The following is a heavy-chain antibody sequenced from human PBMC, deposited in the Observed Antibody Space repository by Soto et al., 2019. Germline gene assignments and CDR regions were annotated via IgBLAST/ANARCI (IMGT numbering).Heavy chain of an antibody. V-gene: IGHV3-23*01. CDR1: EFAFSSYA. CDR3: AGSSDWYAWFDP. Sequence: GGFLRLSGAASEFAFSSYAMSWVRQAPGKGLEWVSAISGSGGSTYYADSVKGRFTISRDNSKSTLYLRMNSLRAEDTAVYYCAGSSDWYAWFDPWGQGTLVTVSS. J-gene: IGHJ5*02. D-gene: IGHD6-19*01. CDR2: ISGSGGST.